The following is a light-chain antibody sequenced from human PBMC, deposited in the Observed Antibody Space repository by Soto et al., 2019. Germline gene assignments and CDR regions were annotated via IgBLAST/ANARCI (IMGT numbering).Light chain of an antibody. CDR1: QSISIY. J-gene: IGKJ5*01. Sequence: EIKSTEARRAGSASGSRRLTNTYQTSQSISIYLNWYQLKPGKAPNLLMYGASYLKSGVPTTLSGSGYGTDFSLILRSLQPEHFAIFSCQETHTTPEIRLGQGTRLEIK. V-gene: IGKV1-39*01. CDR2: GAS. CDR3: QETHTTPEIR.